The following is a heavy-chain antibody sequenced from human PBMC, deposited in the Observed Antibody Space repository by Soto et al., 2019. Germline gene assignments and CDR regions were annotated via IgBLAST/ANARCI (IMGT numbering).Heavy chain of an antibody. CDR3: ARDTLSGYDLSWFDP. Sequence: QVQLVQSGAEVKKPGSSVKVSWKASGGTFSSYAISWVRQAPGQGLEWMGGIIPIFGTANYAQKFQGRVTITADESTSTAYMELSSLRSEDTAVYYCARDTLSGYDLSWFDPWGQGTLVTVSS. D-gene: IGHD5-12*01. CDR2: IIPIFGTA. V-gene: IGHV1-69*01. J-gene: IGHJ5*02. CDR1: GGTFSSYA.